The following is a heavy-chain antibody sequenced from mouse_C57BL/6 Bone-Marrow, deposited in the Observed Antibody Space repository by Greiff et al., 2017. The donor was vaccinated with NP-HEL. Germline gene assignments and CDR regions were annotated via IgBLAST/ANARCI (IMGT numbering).Heavy chain of an antibody. D-gene: IGHD2-14*01. Sequence: VQLKQSGPELVKPGASVKISCKASGYSFTDYNMNWVKQSNGKSLEWIGVINPNYGTTSYNQKFKGKATLTVDQSSTTAYMQLNSLTSEDSAVYYCAKGPSYRGHYFDVWGTGTTVTVSS. CDR2: INPNYGTT. V-gene: IGHV1-39*01. CDR3: AKGPSYRGHYFDV. CDR1: GYSFTDYN. J-gene: IGHJ1*03.